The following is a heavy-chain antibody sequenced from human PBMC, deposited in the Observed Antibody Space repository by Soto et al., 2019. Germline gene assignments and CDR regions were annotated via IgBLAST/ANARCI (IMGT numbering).Heavy chain of an antibody. CDR2: IYYDGST. D-gene: IGHD3-16*01. V-gene: IGHV4-59*01. J-gene: IGHJ2*01. Sequence: PSETLSLTCTLSGGSISNYYWTWIRQPPGKRLEWIGYIYYDGSTNYNPSLKSRVTISVDTSKNQFSLKLSSVTAADTAVYYCARVWGWYFDFWGRGTLVTVSS. CDR3: ARVWGWYFDF. CDR1: GGSISNYY.